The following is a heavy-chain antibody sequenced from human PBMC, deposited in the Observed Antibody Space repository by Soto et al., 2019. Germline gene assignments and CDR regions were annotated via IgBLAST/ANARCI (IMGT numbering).Heavy chain of an antibody. D-gene: IGHD6-13*01. CDR2: ISYSGST. V-gene: IGHV4-31*03. CDR1: GGSISSGGYY. Sequence: QVQLQESGPGLVKPSQTLSLTCTVSGGSISSGGYYWSWIRQHPGKSLEWIGYISYSGSTYYNPSLESRVTISVDTSKDQFSRKLSCVSAADTAVYYCAREGAGPKGSSSWPDDAFDIWGQGTMVTVSS. J-gene: IGHJ3*02. CDR3: AREGAGPKGSSSWPDDAFDI.